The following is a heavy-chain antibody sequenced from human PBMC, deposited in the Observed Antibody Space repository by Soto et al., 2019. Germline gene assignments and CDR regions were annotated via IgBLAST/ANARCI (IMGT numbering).Heavy chain of an antibody. V-gene: IGHV3-23*01. CDR3: ECRGVTNHLGYYYGMDV. D-gene: IGHD3-10*01. J-gene: IGHJ6*01. Sequence: GKGLEWVSAISGSGGGTYYADSVKGRVTISRDNSKNTLYLQMNSLSAEDTAVYYCECRGVTNHLGYYYGMDV. CDR2: ISGSGGGT.